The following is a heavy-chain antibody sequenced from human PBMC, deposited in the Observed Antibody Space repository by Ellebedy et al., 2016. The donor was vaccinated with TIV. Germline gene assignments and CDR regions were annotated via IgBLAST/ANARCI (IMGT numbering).Heavy chain of an antibody. D-gene: IGHD4-17*01. V-gene: IGHV3-7*01. CDR1: GFSFRSYW. CDR3: ATDGSYGDYRSPTHAFEV. J-gene: IGHJ3*01. Sequence: GGFLRLSCGTSGFSFRSYWMSWVRQAPGKGLEWVANINQDGSEKYYVDSVKGRFTISRDNAKNSLYLQMNSLRAEGTAVYYCATDGSYGDYRSPTHAFEVWGQGTMVTVSS. CDR2: INQDGSEK.